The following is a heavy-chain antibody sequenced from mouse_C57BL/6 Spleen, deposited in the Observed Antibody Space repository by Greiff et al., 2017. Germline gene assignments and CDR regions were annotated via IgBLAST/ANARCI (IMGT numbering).Heavy chain of an antibody. CDR1: GYAFSSSW. D-gene: IGHD3-1*01. Sequence: VQLQQSGPELVKPGASVKISCKASGYAFSSSWMNWVKQRPGKGLEWIGRIYPGDGDTNYNGKFKGKATLTADKSSSTAYMQLSSLTSEDSAVYVCARSSLFGGAMDYWGQGTSVTVSS. V-gene: IGHV1-82*01. CDR3: ARSSLFGGAMDY. J-gene: IGHJ4*01. CDR2: IYPGDGDT.